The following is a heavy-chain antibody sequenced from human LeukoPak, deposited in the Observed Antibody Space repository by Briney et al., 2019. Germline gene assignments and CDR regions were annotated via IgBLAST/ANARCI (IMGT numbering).Heavy chain of an antibody. CDR1: GFTFSSYG. V-gene: IGHV3-33*01. Sequence: GRSLRLSCAASGFTFSSYGMHWVRQAPGKGLEWVAVIWYDGSNKYYVDSVKGRFTISRDNAKNSLYLQINGLRAEDTAVYYCSREGGYWGQGTLVTVSS. CDR3: SREGGY. CDR2: IWYDGSNK. J-gene: IGHJ4*02. D-gene: IGHD3-16*01.